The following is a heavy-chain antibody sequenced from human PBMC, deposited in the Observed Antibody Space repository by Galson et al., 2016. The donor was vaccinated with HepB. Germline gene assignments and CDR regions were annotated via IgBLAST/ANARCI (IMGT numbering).Heavy chain of an antibody. CDR2: ISASNDNT. CDR1: GYTFTNYG. V-gene: IGHV1-18*01. J-gene: IGHJ2*01. CDR3: AREGGGTDYGTNFWHFDV. D-gene: IGHD4-17*01. Sequence: SVKVSCKASGYTFTNYGISWVRQAPGQGLEWMGWISASNDNTNYAQKFQGRFFMTTDTSTNTAYMELRSLTSDDTAVYYCAREGGGTDYGTNFWHFDVWGRGTLVTVSS.